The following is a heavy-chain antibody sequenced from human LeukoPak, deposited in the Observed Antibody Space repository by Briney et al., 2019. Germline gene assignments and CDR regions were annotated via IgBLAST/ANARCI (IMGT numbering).Heavy chain of an antibody. V-gene: IGHV4-34*01. CDR3: ARSNTYYYGSGSYYNAGLFDY. CDR2: INHSGST. D-gene: IGHD3-10*01. Sequence: SETLSLTFAVYGGSFSGYYWSWIRQPPGKGLEWIGEINHSGSTNYNPSLKSRVTISVDTSKNQFSLKLSSVTAADTAVYYCARSNTYYYGSGSYYNAGLFDYWGQGTLVTVSS. J-gene: IGHJ4*02. CDR1: GGSFSGYY.